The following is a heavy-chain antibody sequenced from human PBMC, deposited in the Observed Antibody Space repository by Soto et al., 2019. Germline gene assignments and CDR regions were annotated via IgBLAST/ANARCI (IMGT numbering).Heavy chain of an antibody. J-gene: IGHJ6*02. Sequence: RGSLRLSCAASGFRFDDYNIHWVRQAPGKGLEWVSLITWNGGNSYYADSVKGRFTISRDGTTESVSLQMTSLKREDTGLYFCARETLSYGSALDVWGQGTTVTVSS. V-gene: IGHV3-43*01. CDR3: ARETLSYGSALDV. CDR1: GFRFDDYN. CDR2: ITWNGGNS. D-gene: IGHD3-16*01.